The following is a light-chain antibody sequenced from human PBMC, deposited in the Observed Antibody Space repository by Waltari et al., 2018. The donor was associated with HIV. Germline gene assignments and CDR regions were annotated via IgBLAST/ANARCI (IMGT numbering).Light chain of an antibody. CDR2: ADA. Sequence: QSVLTQPPSASGTPGQRVTITCSGSTPNSGSPNANWYQQFTRAAPKLLIYADAQRPSGVPDRFSGSKSGTSASLVISGLQSEDEADYYCSTWDDRLNGVVFGGGTRLTVV. CDR3: STWDDRLNGVV. CDR1: TPNSGSPN. V-gene: IGLV1-44*01. J-gene: IGLJ2*01.